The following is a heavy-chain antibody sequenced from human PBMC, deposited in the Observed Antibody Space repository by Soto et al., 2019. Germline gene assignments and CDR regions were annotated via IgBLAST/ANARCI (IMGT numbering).Heavy chain of an antibody. CDR3: ARRAPDATMRY. V-gene: IGHV4-39*01. Sequence: QLQLQESGPGLVKPSETLSLTCTVSGGSISSSSYYWGWIRQPPGKGLEWIGSIYYSGSTYYNPSLKSRVTISVDTSKNQFSLKMSSVTAADTAVYYCARRAPDATMRYWGQGTLVTVSS. D-gene: IGHD3-22*01. CDR2: IYYSGST. J-gene: IGHJ4*02. CDR1: GGSISSSSYY.